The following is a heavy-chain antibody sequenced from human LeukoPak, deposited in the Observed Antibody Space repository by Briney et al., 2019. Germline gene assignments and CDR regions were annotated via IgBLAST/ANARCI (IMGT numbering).Heavy chain of an antibody. D-gene: IGHD3-10*01. CDR3: ARGGQRYYYGSGTYYAIDY. J-gene: IGHJ4*02. CDR2: ISAYNGDT. Sequence: GASVKVSCKASGYTFTSYGISWVRQAPGQGLEWMGWISAYNGDTNYAEKLQGRVIMTTDTSASTAYMELKSLRSDDTAVYYCARGGQRYYYGSGTYYAIDYWGQGTLVTVSS. V-gene: IGHV1-18*01. CDR1: GYTFTSYG.